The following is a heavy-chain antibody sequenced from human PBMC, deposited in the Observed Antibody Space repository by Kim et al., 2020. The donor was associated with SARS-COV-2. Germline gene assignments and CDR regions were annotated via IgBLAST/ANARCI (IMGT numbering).Heavy chain of an antibody. Sequence: GGSLRLSCAASGFTFSSYGMHWVRQAPGKGLEWVAVISYDGSNKYYADSVKGRFTISRDNSKNTLYLQMNSLRAEDTAVYYCAKGKVLLWFGELSDAFD. V-gene: IGHV3-30*18. CDR3: AKGKVLLWFGELSDAFD. J-gene: IGHJ3*02. D-gene: IGHD3-10*01. CDR2: ISYDGSNK. CDR1: GFTFSSYG.